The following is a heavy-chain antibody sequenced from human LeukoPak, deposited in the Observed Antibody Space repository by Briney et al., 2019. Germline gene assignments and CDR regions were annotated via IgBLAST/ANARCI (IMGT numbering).Heavy chain of an antibody. Sequence: SETLSLTCAVYGGSFSGYYWSWIRQPPGKGLEWIGEINHSGSTNYNPSLKSRVTISVDTSKNQFSLKLSSVTAADTAVYYCARLKYYYYGSGSYYKSGFDYWGQGTLVTVSS. CDR1: GGSFSGYY. CDR3: ARLKYYYYGSGSYYKSGFDY. D-gene: IGHD3-10*01. CDR2: INHSGST. J-gene: IGHJ4*02. V-gene: IGHV4-34*01.